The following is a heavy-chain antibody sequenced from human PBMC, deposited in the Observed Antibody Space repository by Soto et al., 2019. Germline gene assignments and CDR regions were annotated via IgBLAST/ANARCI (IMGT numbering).Heavy chain of an antibody. Sequence: QLQLQESGPGLVKPSETLSLTCTVSGGSISSSSYYWGWIRQPPGKGLEWIGSIYYSGSTYYNPSLKSRVTISVDTSKNQFSLKLSSVTAADTAVYYCARLRGKGTYYDYVWGGGYYFDYWGQGTLVTVSS. J-gene: IGHJ4*02. CDR3: ARLRGKGTYYDYVWGGGYYFDY. CDR2: IYYSGST. V-gene: IGHV4-39*01. CDR1: GGSISSSSYY. D-gene: IGHD3-16*01.